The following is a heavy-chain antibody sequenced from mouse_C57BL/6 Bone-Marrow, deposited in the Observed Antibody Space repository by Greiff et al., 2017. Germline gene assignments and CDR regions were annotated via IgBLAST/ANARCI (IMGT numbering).Heavy chain of an antibody. CDR3: ARERGYGNYYFDY. V-gene: IGHV1-55*01. D-gene: IGHD2-10*02. Sequence: VQLQQPGAELVKPGASVRMSCKASGYTFTSYWITWVKQRPGQGLEWIGDIYPGSGSTNYNEKFKSKATLTVDTSSSTAYMQLSSLTSEDSAVYYCARERGYGNYYFDYWGQGTTLTVSS. J-gene: IGHJ2*01. CDR1: GYTFTSYW. CDR2: IYPGSGST.